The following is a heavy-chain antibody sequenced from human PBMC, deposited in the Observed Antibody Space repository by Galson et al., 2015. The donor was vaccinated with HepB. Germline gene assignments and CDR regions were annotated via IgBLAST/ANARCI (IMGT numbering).Heavy chain of an antibody. CDR2: FDPEDGET. V-gene: IGHV1-24*01. CDR3: ATAPIAPEFGATSVGWFDP. J-gene: IGHJ5*02. Sequence: SVKVSCKVSGYTLTELSMHWVRQAPGKGLEWMGGFDPEDGETIYAQKFQGRVTMTEDTSTDTAYMELSSLRSEDTAVYYCATAPIAPEFGATSVGWFDPWGLGTLVTVSS. D-gene: IGHD3-10*01. CDR1: GYTLTELS.